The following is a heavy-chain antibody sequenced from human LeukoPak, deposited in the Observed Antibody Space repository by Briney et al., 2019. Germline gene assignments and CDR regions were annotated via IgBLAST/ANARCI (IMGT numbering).Heavy chain of an antibody. CDR1: GFTFSRYW. CDR3: ASQHCSSTTCYIDAFDI. V-gene: IGHV3-7*01. CDR2: IKQDGNEK. Sequence: GGSLRLSCAASGFTFSRYWMSWVRQAPGKGLEWVANIKQDGNEKYYVDSVKGRFAISRDNAKNSLYLQMNSLRAEDTAVYYCASQHCSSTTCYIDAFDIWGQGTMVTVSS. D-gene: IGHD2-2*02. J-gene: IGHJ3*02.